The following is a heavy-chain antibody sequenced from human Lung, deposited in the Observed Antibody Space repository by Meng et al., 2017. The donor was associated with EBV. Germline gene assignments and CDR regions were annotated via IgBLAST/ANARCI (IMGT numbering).Heavy chain of an antibody. D-gene: IGHD4-23*01. V-gene: IGHV4-31*03. Sequence: QLQESGPGLVKPSEPLPLTCTVSGDSISSSSYYWAWIRQRPGRGLEWIGYIYYSGITYYNPSLQSRLTISADTSKNQFSLMLTSLTAADTAVYYCARGADEYGGNAFDFWGQGALVTVSS. J-gene: IGHJ4*02. CDR1: GDSISSSSYY. CDR3: ARGADEYGGNAFDF. CDR2: IYYSGIT.